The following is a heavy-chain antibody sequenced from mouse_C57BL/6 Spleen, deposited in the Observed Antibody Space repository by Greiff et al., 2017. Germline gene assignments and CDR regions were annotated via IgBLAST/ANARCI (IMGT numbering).Heavy chain of an antibody. CDR2: IHPSDSDT. Sequence: VQLQQPGAELVKPGASVKVSCKASGYTFTSYWMHWVKQRPGQGLEWIGKIHPSDSDTNYNQKFKGKDTLTVDKSSSTAYMLLSSLTSVDSAVYYYAIGWSFDDWGTGTTVTVSS. D-gene: IGHD2-3*01. CDR1: GYTFTSYW. J-gene: IGHJ1*03. CDR3: AIGWSFDD. V-gene: IGHV1-74*01.